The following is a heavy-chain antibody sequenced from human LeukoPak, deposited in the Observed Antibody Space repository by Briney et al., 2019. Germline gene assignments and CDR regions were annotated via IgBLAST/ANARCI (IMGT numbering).Heavy chain of an antibody. J-gene: IGHJ4*02. D-gene: IGHD7-27*01. CDR1: GYTFTSYA. V-gene: IGHV7-4-1*02. CDR2: INTNTGTP. Sequence: ASVKVSCKASGYTFTSYAMNWVRQAPGQGLEWMGWINTNTGTPTYAQGFTGRFVFSLDPSVSTAYLQISSLKAEDTAVYYCATESGSSTLFDYWGQGTLVTVSS. CDR3: ATESGSSTLFDY.